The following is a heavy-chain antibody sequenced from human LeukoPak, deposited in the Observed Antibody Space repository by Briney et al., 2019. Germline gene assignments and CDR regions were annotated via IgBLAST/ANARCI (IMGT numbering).Heavy chain of an antibody. CDR3: ARTILRAHPWGPTPHFGY. CDR2: IYSGGST. Sequence: PGGSLRLSCAASGFTVSSNYMSWLRQAPGKGLEWVSVIYSGGSTYYADSVKGRFTISRDNSKNTLYLQMNSLRAEDTAVYYCARTILRAHPWGPTPHFGYWGQGTLVTVSS. CDR1: GFTVSSNY. V-gene: IGHV3-66*02. D-gene: IGHD7-27*01. J-gene: IGHJ4*02.